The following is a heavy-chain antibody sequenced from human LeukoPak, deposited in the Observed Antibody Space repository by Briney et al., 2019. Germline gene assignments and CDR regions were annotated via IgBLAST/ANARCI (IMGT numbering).Heavy chain of an antibody. J-gene: IGHJ4*02. Sequence: GGPLRLSCAASGFTFSSYEMNWVRQAPGKGLEWVSYISSSGSTIYYADSVKGRFTISRDNAKNSLYLQMNSLRAEETAVYFCARGFYDYFWGSYRQNTFDYWGQGTLVTVSS. CDR2: ISSSGSTI. D-gene: IGHD3-16*02. CDR3: ARGFYDYFWGSYRQNTFDY. V-gene: IGHV3-48*03. CDR1: GFTFSSYE.